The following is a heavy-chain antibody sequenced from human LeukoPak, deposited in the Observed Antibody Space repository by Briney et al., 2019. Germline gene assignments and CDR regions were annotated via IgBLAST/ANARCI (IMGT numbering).Heavy chain of an antibody. D-gene: IGHD1-14*01. V-gene: IGHV3-43*01. J-gene: IGHJ5*02. CDR2: ISWDGDNT. CDR1: GFTFDDYT. Sequence: GGSLRLSCVASGFTFDDYTMHWVRHVPGKGLECVSFISWDGDNTYYADSVKGRFTISRDNNKNSLYLQINSLRTEDTALYYCAKGTGKSTLNWFDPWGQGTLVTVSS. CDR3: AKGTGKSTLNWFDP.